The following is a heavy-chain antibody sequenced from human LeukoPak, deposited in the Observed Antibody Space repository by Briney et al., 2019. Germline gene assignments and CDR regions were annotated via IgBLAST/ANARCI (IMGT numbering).Heavy chain of an antibody. V-gene: IGHV3-23*01. CDR1: GFTFSSYA. J-gene: IGHJ5*01. CDR3: AKATSPVHSRNWFDS. D-gene: IGHD6-13*01. CDR2: ISGSGTNT. Sequence: GGPLRLSCAASGFTFSSYAMSWVRQAPGKGLEWVSSISGSGTNTDYADSVKGRVTISRDNSKNTVNVQMNSLRAEDTAVYYCAKATSPVHSRNWFDSWGQGTLVTVSS.